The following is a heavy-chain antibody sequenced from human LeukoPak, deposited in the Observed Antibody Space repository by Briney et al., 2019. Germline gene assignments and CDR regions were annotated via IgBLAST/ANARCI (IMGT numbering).Heavy chain of an antibody. V-gene: IGHV3-21*01. Sequence: GGSLRLSCAASGFTFSSYSMNWVRQAPGKGLEWVSSISSSSSYIYYADSVKGRFTISRDNAKNSLYLQMNSLRAEDTAVYYCARYDILTGSGMDVWGKGTTVTVSP. D-gene: IGHD3-9*01. CDR1: GFTFSSYS. CDR2: ISSSSSYI. CDR3: ARYDILTGSGMDV. J-gene: IGHJ6*04.